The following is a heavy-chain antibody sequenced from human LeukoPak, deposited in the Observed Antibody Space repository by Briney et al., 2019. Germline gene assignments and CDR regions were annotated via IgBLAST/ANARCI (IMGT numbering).Heavy chain of an antibody. CDR1: GYTFTSYY. V-gene: IGHV1-46*01. J-gene: IGHJ4*02. D-gene: IGHD3-22*01. CDR2: VNPSGGST. Sequence: GASVKVSCKASGYTFTSYYMRWVRQAPGQGLEWMGIVNPSGGSTSYAQKFQGRVTMTRDTSTSTVYMELSSLRSEDTAVYYCARGLRRERRYYYDSSGYHFDYWGQGTLVTVSS. CDR3: ARGLRRERRYYYDSSGYHFDY.